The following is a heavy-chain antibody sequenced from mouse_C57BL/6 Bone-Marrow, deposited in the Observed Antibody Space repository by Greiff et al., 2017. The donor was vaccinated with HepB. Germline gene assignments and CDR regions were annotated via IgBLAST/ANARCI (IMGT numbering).Heavy chain of an antibody. D-gene: IGHD2-4*01. V-gene: IGHV1-80*01. J-gene: IGHJ4*01. Sequence: VQLQQSGAELVKPGASVKISCKASGYAFSSYWMNWVKQRPGKGLEWIGQIYPGDGDTNYNGKFKGKATLTADKSSSTAYMQLSSLTSEDSAVYFCARDVYYDYDGGPYYAMDYWGQGTSVTVSS. CDR2: IYPGDGDT. CDR3: ARDVYYDYDGGPYYAMDY. CDR1: GYAFSSYW.